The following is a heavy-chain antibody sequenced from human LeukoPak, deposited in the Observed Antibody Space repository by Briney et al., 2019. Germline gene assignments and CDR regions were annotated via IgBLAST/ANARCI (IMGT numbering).Heavy chain of an antibody. CDR2: ISGSGGST. Sequence: GGSLRLSCVASGFTFSSYAMSWVRQAPGKGLEWVSAISGSGGSTYYADSVKGRFTISRDNSKNTLYLQMNSLRAEDTAVYYCAKLTPLRFLEWLFPYYFDYWGQGTLVTVSS. J-gene: IGHJ4*02. D-gene: IGHD3-3*01. CDR3: AKLTPLRFLEWLFPYYFDY. CDR1: GFTFSSYA. V-gene: IGHV3-23*01.